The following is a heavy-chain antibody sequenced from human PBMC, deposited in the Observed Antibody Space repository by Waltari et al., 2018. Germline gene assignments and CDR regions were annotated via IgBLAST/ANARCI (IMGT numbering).Heavy chain of an antibody. J-gene: IGHJ2*01. D-gene: IGHD4-17*01. V-gene: IGHV3-11*06. CDR3: ARALLRGWYFDL. Sequence: QVQLVESGGGLVKPGGSLRLSCAASGFSFSDNYMRWIRQAPGKGLEWVSDISSSSSYTNYADSVKGRFTISRDNAKNSLYLQMDSLSAEDTAVFYCARALLRGWYFDLWGRGTLVTVSS. CDR2: ISSSSSYT. CDR1: GFSFSDNY.